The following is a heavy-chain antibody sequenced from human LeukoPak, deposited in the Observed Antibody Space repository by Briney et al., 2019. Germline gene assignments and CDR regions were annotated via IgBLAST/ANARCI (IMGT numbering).Heavy chain of an antibody. CDR1: GFTFSSYN. Sequence: MTGGSLRLSCAGSGFTFSSYNMNWVRQAPGKGLEGVSSISSISRYKYYADSVKGRFTSSRENPKKPLYLQMNSPRAEDTAVYYCARSSIAAPRHKEYFQHWGQGTLVTVSS. CDR2: ISSISRYK. D-gene: IGHD6-6*01. V-gene: IGHV3-21*01. CDR3: ARSSIAAPRHKEYFQH. J-gene: IGHJ1*01.